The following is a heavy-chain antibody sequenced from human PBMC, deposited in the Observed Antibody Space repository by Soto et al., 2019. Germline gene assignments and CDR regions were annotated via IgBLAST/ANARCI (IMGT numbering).Heavy chain of an antibody. D-gene: IGHD2-15*01. V-gene: IGHV1-3*01. CDR2: INVDYGNT. CDR3: ARNRGTYSLDY. Sequence: QAPGQRPEWMGWINVDYGNTKYSQNLQGRVTISSDASATTVYMALSGLTPEDTAVYYCARNRGTYSLDYWGQGPLVTVSS. J-gene: IGHJ4*02.